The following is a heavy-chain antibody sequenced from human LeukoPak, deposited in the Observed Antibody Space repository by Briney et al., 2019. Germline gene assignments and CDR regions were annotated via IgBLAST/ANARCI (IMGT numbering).Heavy chain of an antibody. CDR1: GFTFSSYS. V-gene: IGHV3-21*01. D-gene: IGHD6-6*01. CDR3: ARDYDSSSGGDY. Sequence: PGGSLRLSCAASGFTFSSYSMNWVRQAPGKGLEWVSSISSSSSYIYYADSVKGRFTISRDNAKNLLYLQMNSLRAEDTAVYYCARDYDSSSGGDYWGQGTLVTVSS. CDR2: ISSSSSYI. J-gene: IGHJ4*02.